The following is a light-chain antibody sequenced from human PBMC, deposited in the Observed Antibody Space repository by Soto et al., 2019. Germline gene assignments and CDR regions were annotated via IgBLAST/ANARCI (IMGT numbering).Light chain of an antibody. CDR1: NIGRKS. Sequence: SYELTQPPSVSVAPGQTARITCGGDNIGRKSVHWYQQKPGQAPVLVVYDDYDRPSGIPERFSGSNSGNTATLTISGVEAGDEADYYCQVWDTSSDVVFGGGTQLTVL. J-gene: IGLJ7*01. CDR2: DDY. V-gene: IGLV3-21*02. CDR3: QVWDTSSDVV.